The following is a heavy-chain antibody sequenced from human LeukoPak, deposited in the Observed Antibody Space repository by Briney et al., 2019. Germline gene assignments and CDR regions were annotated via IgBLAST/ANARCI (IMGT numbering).Heavy chain of an antibody. CDR1: GYSFTSYW. Sequence: GESLKISCKGSGYSFTSYWIGWVRQMPGKGLEWMGIIYPGDSETRYSPSFQGQVTISADKSISTAYLQWSSLKASDTAMYYCARHRESRYSSSWFFDYWGQGTLVTVSS. CDR3: ARHRESRYSSSWFFDY. D-gene: IGHD6-13*01. CDR2: IYPGDSET. J-gene: IGHJ4*02. V-gene: IGHV5-51*01.